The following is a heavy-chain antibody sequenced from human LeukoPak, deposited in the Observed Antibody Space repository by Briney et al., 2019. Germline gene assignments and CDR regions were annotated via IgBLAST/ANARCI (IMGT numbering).Heavy chain of an antibody. D-gene: IGHD3-3*01. CDR1: GFTFDDYG. Sequence: GGSLRLSCAASGFTFDDYGMSWVRQAPGKGLEWVPGINWNGGSTGYADSVKGRFTISRDNAKNTLYLQMNSLRGEDTAVYYCAGHFGAWHYFDYWGQGTLVTVSS. V-gene: IGHV3-20*04. CDR2: INWNGGST. CDR3: AGHFGAWHYFDY. J-gene: IGHJ4*02.